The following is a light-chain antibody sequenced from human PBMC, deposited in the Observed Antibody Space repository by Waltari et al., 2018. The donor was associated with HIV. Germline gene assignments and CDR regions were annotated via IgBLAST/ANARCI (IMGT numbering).Light chain of an antibody. V-gene: IGLV1-44*01. J-gene: IGLJ2*01. CDR2: SNS. CDR1: PSNLGNNS. Sequence: QSVLTQPPSASGTPGQRVTISCSDSPSNLGNNSVNWYQQFPESAPNLLLYSNSQRPLGVPDRFSGSKSGSSASLAISGPQADDEAHYYCASWDDTLGVVFGGGTTLTVL. CDR3: ASWDDTLGVV.